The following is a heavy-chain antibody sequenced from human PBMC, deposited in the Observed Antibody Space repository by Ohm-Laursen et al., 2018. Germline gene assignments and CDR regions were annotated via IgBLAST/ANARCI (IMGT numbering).Heavy chain of an antibody. Sequence: SLRLSCAASGFTFSGYRMSWVRQAPGKGLAWVANIKQDGSEQDYVDSVKGRFTISRDNAKNSLYLHMDSLRGEDTAVYYCARLRGGYDFDYWGQGTLVTVSS. CDR3: ARLRGGYDFDY. J-gene: IGHJ4*02. CDR2: IKQDGSEQ. V-gene: IGHV3-7*01. D-gene: IGHD5-12*01. CDR1: GFTFSGYR.